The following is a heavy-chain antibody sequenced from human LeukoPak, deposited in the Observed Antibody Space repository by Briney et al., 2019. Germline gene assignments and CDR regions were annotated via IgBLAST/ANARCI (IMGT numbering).Heavy chain of an antibody. D-gene: IGHD3-22*01. Sequence: ASVKVSCKASGGTFSSYAISWVRQAPGQGLEWMGGIIPIFGTANYAQRFQGRVTITADESTSTAYMELSSLRSEDTTVYYCATDLPRYDSSLYGAFDIWGQGTMVTVSS. V-gene: IGHV1-69*13. CDR3: ATDLPRYDSSLYGAFDI. CDR1: GGTFSSYA. J-gene: IGHJ3*02. CDR2: IIPIFGTA.